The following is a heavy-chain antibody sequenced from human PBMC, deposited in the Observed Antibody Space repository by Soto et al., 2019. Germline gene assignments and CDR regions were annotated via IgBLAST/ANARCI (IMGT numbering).Heavy chain of an antibody. Sequence: LRLSCAASGFTVSSSYMSWVRQAPGKGLECVSVIYSGGSTFYADSVKGRFTISRDNSKNTLYLQMNSLTAEDTAVYYCATVATGSYDWFDPWGQGTLVTVSS. V-gene: IGHV3-66*01. CDR2: IYSGGST. D-gene: IGHD1-26*01. CDR3: ATVATGSYDWFDP. CDR1: GFTVSSSY. J-gene: IGHJ5*02.